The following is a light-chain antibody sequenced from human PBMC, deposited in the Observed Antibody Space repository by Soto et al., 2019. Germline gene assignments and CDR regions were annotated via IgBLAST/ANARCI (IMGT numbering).Light chain of an antibody. J-gene: IGKJ2*01. V-gene: IGKV3-11*01. CDR3: QQHNNWRPLYT. CDR1: QSISSN. Sequence: EIVLTQSPATLSLSPGERATLSCRASQSISSNLAWYQHKPRQAPRLLIYDASNRATGIPARFSSSGSGTDYTLTISSREPEDFVVYYCQQHNNWRPLYTFGQGTKVEIK. CDR2: DAS.